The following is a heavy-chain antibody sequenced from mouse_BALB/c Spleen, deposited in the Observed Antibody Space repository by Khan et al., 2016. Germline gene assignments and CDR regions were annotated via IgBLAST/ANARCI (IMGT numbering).Heavy chain of an antibody. D-gene: IGHD3-3*01. Sequence: QVQLQQPGAELVRPGASVKLSCTASGYTFTSFWINWVKQRPGQGLEWIGHIYPSDSYTDYNQKFKDRATLTVDKSSKTAYMQLNSPTSEDSAVYYCTRGTGYFDYWGQGTTLTVSS. J-gene: IGHJ2*01. V-gene: IGHV1-69*02. CDR2: IYPSDSYT. CDR3: TRGTGYFDY. CDR1: GYTFTSFW.